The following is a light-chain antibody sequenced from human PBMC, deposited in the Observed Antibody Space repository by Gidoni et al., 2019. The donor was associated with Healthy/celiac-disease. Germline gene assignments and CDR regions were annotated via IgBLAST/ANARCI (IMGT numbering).Light chain of an antibody. J-gene: IGKJ3*01. CDR2: GAS. V-gene: IGKV3-20*01. Sequence: EIVLTQSPGTLSLSPGERATLSCRASQSVSSSYLAWHQQKPGQAPRLLIYGASSRATGIPDRFSGSGSGTDFTLTISRLEPEDFAVYYCQQYGSSLGAFGPGTKVDIK. CDR1: QSVSSSY. CDR3: QQYGSSLGA.